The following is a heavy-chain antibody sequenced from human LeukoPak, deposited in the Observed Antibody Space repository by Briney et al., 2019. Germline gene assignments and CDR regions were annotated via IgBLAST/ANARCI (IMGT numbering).Heavy chain of an antibody. CDR1: GGSISSYY. J-gene: IGHJ4*02. CDR2: IYNSGST. Sequence: SETLSLSCSVSGGSISSYYWSWIRQPPGKGLEWIGYIYNSGSTNYNPSLKSRVTISIDTSKNQFSLKLSSVTAADTAVYYCARRGGLLRYFDWPPYYFDYWGQGTLVTVSS. D-gene: IGHD3-9*01. V-gene: IGHV4-59*12. CDR3: ARRGGLLRYFDWPPYYFDY.